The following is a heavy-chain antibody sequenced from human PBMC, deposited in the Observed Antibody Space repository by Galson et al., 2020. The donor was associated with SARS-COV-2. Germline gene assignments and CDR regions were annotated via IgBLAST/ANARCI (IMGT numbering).Heavy chain of an antibody. Sequence: ETSETLSLTCTVSGGSISSGDYYWSWIRQPPGKGLEWIGYIYYSGSTYYNPSLKSRVTISVDTSKNQFSLKLSSVTAADTAVYYCAREKSIVGTDYWGQGTLVTVSS. CDR3: AREKSIVGTDY. J-gene: IGHJ4*02. D-gene: IGHD1-26*01. CDR1: GGSISSGDYY. CDR2: IYYSGST. V-gene: IGHV4-30-4*01.